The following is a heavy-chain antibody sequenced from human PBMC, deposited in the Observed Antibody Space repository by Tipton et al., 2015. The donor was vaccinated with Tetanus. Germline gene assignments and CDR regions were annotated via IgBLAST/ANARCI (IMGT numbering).Heavy chain of an antibody. CDR2: INPGGGSS. CDR3: AKDSSTWSFDY. Sequence: QSGAEVKKPGASVKVSCKASGYTFSSIHIHWVRQAPGQGLEWMGIINPGGGSSTYAQKFQGRVAMTWDTSTTTVYLELSSLRSEDTAMYYCAKDSSTWSFDYWGQGTLVTVSS. CDR1: GYTFSSIH. J-gene: IGHJ4*02. V-gene: IGHV1-46*01. D-gene: IGHD2-8*02.